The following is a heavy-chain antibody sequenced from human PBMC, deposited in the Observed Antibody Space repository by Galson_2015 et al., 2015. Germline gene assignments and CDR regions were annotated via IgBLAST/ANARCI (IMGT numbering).Heavy chain of an antibody. D-gene: IGHD1-26*01. CDR3: ARRRGWELLGNDAFDI. CDR2: INAGNGNT. CDR1: GYTFTSYA. J-gene: IGHJ3*02. Sequence: SVKVSCKASGYTFTSYAMHWVRQAPGQRLEWMGWINAGNGNTKYSQKFQGRVTITRDTSASTAYMELSSLRSEDTAVYYCARRRGWELLGNDAFDIWGQGTMVTVSS. V-gene: IGHV1-3*01.